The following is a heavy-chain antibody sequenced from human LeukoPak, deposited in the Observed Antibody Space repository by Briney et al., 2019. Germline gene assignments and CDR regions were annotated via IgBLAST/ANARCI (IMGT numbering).Heavy chain of an antibody. J-gene: IGHJ1*01. D-gene: IGHD3-22*01. Sequence: LSGGSLRLSCAASGFTFSNYGMHWVRRAPDKGLEWVAVIWYDGSNKYYADSVKGRFTISRDISKNTLNLQMNSLRVEDTAVYYCARGRGYYEAEYFQHWGQGTLVTVSS. V-gene: IGHV3-33*01. CDR2: IWYDGSNK. CDR1: GFTFSNYG. CDR3: ARGRGYYEAEYFQH.